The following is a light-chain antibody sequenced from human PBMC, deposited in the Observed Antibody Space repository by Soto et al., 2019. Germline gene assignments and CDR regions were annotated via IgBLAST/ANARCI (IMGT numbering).Light chain of an antibody. CDR2: DVS. CDR3: CSYAGSSL. CDR1: SSDVGGYNY. Sequence: QSALTQPRSVSGSPGQSVTISCTGTSSDVGGYNYVSWYQQHPGKAPKLMMYDVSKRPSGVPDRFSGSKSGNTASLTISGLQAEDAADYDCCSYAGSSLFGGGTKLTVL. V-gene: IGLV2-11*01. J-gene: IGLJ2*01.